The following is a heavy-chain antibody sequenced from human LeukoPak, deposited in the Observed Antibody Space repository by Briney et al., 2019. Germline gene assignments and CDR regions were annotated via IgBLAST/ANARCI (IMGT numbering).Heavy chain of an antibody. D-gene: IGHD6-6*01. Sequence: SQTLSLTCTVSGGSISSGDYYWSWIRQPPGKGLEWIGYIYYSGSTNYNPSLKSRVTISVDTSKKQVSLNLSSVTAADTAVYYCARVAARYVGMDVWGQGTTVTVSS. V-gene: IGHV4-30-4*01. J-gene: IGHJ6*02. CDR1: GGSISSGDYY. CDR3: ARVAARYVGMDV. CDR2: IYYSGST.